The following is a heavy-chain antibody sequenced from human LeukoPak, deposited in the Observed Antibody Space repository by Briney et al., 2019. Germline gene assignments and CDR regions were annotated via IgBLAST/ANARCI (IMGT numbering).Heavy chain of an antibody. V-gene: IGHV3-21*01. CDR2: IRSGSTYI. CDR3: ARGSTGSCYSSDDY. J-gene: IGHJ4*02. Sequence: GGSPRLSCAASGFTFSTYSMHWVRQAPGKGLEWVSSIRSGSTYINYADSVKGRFTISRDDAKNSLYLQMNSLRAEDTAVYYCARGSTGSCYSSDDYWGQGTLVTVSS. D-gene: IGHD2-15*01. CDR1: GFTFSTYS.